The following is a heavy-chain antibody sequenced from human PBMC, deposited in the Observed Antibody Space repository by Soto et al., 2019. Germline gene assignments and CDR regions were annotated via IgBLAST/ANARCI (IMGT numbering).Heavy chain of an antibody. Sequence: ASVKVSCKASGFTFTSSAAQWVRQARGQRLEWIGWIVVGSGNTNYAQKFQERVTITRDMSTSTAYMELSSLRSEDTAVYYCAAESGKRDGYNYYYYYGMDVWGQGTTVTVSS. CDR3: AAESGKRDGYNYYYYYGMDV. V-gene: IGHV1-58*01. J-gene: IGHJ6*02. CDR1: GFTFTSSA. D-gene: IGHD5-12*01. CDR2: IVVGSGNT.